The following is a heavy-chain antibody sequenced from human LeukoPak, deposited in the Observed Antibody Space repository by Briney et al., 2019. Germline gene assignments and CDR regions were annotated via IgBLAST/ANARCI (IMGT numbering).Heavy chain of an antibody. J-gene: IGHJ4*02. V-gene: IGHV1-8*03. CDR2: MNPNSGNT. D-gene: IGHD6-19*01. CDR1: GYTFTSYD. CDR3: ARILDSAWGELGY. Sequence: GESLKISCRASGYTFTSYDINWVRQATGQGLEWMGWMNPNSGNTGYAQKFQGRVTITRNTSISTAYMELSSLRAEDTAVYYCARILDSAWGELGYWGQGTLVTVSS.